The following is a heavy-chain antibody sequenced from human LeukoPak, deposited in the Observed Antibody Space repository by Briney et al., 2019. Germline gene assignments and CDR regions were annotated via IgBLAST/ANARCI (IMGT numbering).Heavy chain of an antibody. D-gene: IGHD3-3*01. V-gene: IGHV3-7*01. Sequence: GGSLRLSCEGSGFTFSNYWMGWVRQAPGKGLQWVANIKTDGSEKYYVDSVKGRFTISRDNAKNSLYLQMNSLRAEDTAVYYCASPDWDYDFWSGLLTTWGQGTLVTVSS. CDR1: GFTFSNYW. CDR3: ASPDWDYDFWSGLLTT. CDR2: IKTDGSEK. J-gene: IGHJ4*02.